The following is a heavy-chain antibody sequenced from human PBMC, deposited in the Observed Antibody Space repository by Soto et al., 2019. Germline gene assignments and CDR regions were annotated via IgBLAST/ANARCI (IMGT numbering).Heavy chain of an antibody. CDR3: ARIYGGIDP. D-gene: IGHD4-17*01. CDR2: IHYRGSA. Sequence: QVQLQESGPGLVKPSETLSLTCCVSGGSISNYYWSWIRQPPGKGLEWIGYIHYRGSANYNTSLKRLVIILADSSKKQISLRLSAGTAADTAVYYCARIYGGIDPWGQGTLVTVSS. V-gene: IGHV4-59*01. J-gene: IGHJ5*02. CDR1: GGSISNYY.